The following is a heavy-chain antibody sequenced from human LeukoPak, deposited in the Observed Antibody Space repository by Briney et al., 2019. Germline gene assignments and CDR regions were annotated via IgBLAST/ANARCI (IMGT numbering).Heavy chain of an antibody. CDR2: IYSGGST. CDR3: ARDYCSGGSCYPY. V-gene: IGHV3-53*01. CDR1: GFTVSSDY. J-gene: IGHJ4*02. D-gene: IGHD2-15*01. Sequence: GGSLRLSCAASGFTVSSDYMSWVRQAPGKGLEWVSVIYSGGSTYYADSVKGRFTISRDNSKNTLYLQMNSLRAEDTAVYYCARDYCSGGSCYPYWGQGTLVTVSS.